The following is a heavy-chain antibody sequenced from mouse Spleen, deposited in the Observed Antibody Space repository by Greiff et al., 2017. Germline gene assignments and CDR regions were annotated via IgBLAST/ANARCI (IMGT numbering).Heavy chain of an antibody. CDR1: GYAFSSSW. CDR2: IYPGDGDT. CDR3: ARGLYYRYDWGYYAMDY. Sequence: QVQLKQSGPELVKPGASVKISCKASGYAFSSSWMNWVKQRPGKGLEWIGRIYPGDGDTNYNGKFKGKATLTADKSSSTAYMQLSSLTSEDSAVYFCARGLYYRYDWGYYAMDYWGQGTSVTVSS. D-gene: IGHD2-14*01. V-gene: IGHV1-82*01. J-gene: IGHJ4*01.